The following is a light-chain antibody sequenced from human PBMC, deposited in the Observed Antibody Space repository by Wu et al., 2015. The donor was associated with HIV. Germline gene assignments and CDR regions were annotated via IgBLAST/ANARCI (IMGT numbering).Light chain of an antibody. CDR1: QSVSSSH. CDR2: GAS. J-gene: IGKJ5*01. CDR3: QQYGDSTVT. Sequence: EIELTQAPGTLSLSPGERATLSCRASQSVSSSHLAWYQQKPGQPPSLLIYGASSRTAGIPDRFSGSGSGTDFTLTISRLEPEDFAVYYCQQYGDSTVTFGQGTRLEIK. V-gene: IGKV3-20*01.